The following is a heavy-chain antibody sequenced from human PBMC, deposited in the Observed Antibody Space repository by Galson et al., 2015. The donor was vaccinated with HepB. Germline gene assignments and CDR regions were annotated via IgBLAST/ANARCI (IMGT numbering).Heavy chain of an antibody. J-gene: IGHJ6*02. D-gene: IGHD1-14*01. Sequence: SVKVSCKVSGYTLTELSMHWVRQAPGKGLEWMGGFDPEDGETIYAQKFQGRVTMTEDTSTDTAYMELSSLRSEDTAVYYCATSPSHRTHYYYYGMDVWGQGTTVTVSS. CDR3: ATSPSHRTHYYYYGMDV. CDR2: FDPEDGET. CDR1: GYTLTELS. V-gene: IGHV1-24*01.